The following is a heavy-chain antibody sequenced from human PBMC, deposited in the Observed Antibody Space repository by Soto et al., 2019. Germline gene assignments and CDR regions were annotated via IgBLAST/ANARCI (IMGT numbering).Heavy chain of an antibody. CDR3: ARAPGSGSYYDY. CDR1: GFTFSDHY. V-gene: IGHV3-72*01. CDR2: TRNKANSYTT. D-gene: IGHD3-10*01. J-gene: IGHJ4*02. Sequence: EVQLVESGGGLVQPGGSLRLSCAASGFTFSDHYMDWVRQAPGKGLEWVGRTRNKANSYTTEYAASVKGRFTISRDDSKNSLYLQMNSLKTEDTAVYYCARAPGSGSYYDYWGQGTLVTVSS.